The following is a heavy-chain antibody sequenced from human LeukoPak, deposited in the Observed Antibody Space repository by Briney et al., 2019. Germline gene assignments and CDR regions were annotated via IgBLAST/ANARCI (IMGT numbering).Heavy chain of an antibody. Sequence: SETLSLTCTVSGGSISSSSYYWGWIRQPPGKGLEWIGSIYYSGSTYYNPSLKSRVTISVDTSKIQFSLKLSSVTAAGTAVYYCATPYCDSSGYPFLEAFDIWGQGTMVTVSS. CDR3: ATPYCDSSGYPFLEAFDI. CDR2: IYYSGST. J-gene: IGHJ3*02. D-gene: IGHD3-22*01. CDR1: GGSISSSSYY. V-gene: IGHV4-39*01.